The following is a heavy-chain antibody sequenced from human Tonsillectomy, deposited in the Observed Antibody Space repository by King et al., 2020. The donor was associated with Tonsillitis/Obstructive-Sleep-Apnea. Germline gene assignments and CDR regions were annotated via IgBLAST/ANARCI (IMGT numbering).Heavy chain of an antibody. D-gene: IGHD2-21*01. V-gene: IGHV5-51*01. J-gene: IGHJ5*02. CDR2: IYPGDSDT. Sequence: VQLVESGAEVKKPGGSLKISCKGSGYSFTNYWIGWVRQMPGKGLEWMGIIYPGDSDTRYSPSFQGQVTISADKSISTASLQWSSLKASDTAMYYCARNSLYCGGDCYSGGTWFDPWGQGTLVTVSS. CDR1: GYSFTNYW. CDR3: ARNSLYCGGDCYSGGTWFDP.